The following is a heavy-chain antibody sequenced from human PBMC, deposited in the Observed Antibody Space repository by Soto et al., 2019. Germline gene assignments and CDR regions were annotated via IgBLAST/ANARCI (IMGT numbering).Heavy chain of an antibody. CDR2: ISGSGDSA. D-gene: IGHD3-3*01. Sequence: EVHLVESGGALVQPGGSLRLSCAASGFTFSSYAMSWVRQAPGKGLEWVSVISGSGDSAYYADSVKGRFTISRDNSKNTLYLQMSSLRAEDTAVYYCAKAVQFLEWSLGNYWGQGTLVTVSS. V-gene: IGHV3-23*04. CDR3: AKAVQFLEWSLGNY. CDR1: GFTFSSYA. J-gene: IGHJ4*02.